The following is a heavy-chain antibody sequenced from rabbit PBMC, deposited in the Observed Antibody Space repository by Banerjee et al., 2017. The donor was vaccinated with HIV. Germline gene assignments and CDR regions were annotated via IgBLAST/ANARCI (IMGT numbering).Heavy chain of an antibody. CDR1: GIDPSSYA. CDR3: ARDLAGVIGWNFNL. Sequence: QEQVEESGGGLVKPGGTLTLSCKASGIDPSSYAISWVRQTPGKGLEWIACINTSSGNTVYASWAKGRFTISKTSSTTVTLQMTSLTAADTATYFCARDLAGVIGWNFNLWGPGTLVTVS. J-gene: IGHJ4*01. CDR2: INTSSGNT. D-gene: IGHD4-1*01. V-gene: IGHV1S45*01.